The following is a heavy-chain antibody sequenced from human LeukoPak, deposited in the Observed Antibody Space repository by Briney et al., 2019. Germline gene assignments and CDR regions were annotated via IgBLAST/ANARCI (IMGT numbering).Heavy chain of an antibody. Sequence: SVKVSCKASGGCFSSYAISWVRQAPGQGLEWMGGIIPVFGTANYAQKFQGRVTITADKSTSTAYMELSSLRSEDTAVYYCAITLRYFDWLLSYIDYWGQGTLVTVSS. V-gene: IGHV1-69*06. CDR1: GGCFSSYA. D-gene: IGHD3-9*01. J-gene: IGHJ4*02. CDR2: IIPVFGTA. CDR3: AITLRYFDWLLSYIDY.